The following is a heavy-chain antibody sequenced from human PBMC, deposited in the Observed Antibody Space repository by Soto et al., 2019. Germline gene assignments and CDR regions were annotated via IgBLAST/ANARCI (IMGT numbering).Heavy chain of an antibody. V-gene: IGHV3-33*01. Sequence: QVQLVESGGGVVQPGRSLRLSCAASGFTFSSYGMHWVRQAPGKGLEWVAVIWYDGSNKYYADSVKGRFTISRDNSKNTLYLQMNSLRAEDTAVYYCARWYSSGWYYFDYLGQGTLVTVSS. CDR3: ARWYSSGWYYFDY. D-gene: IGHD6-19*01. J-gene: IGHJ4*02. CDR1: GFTFSSYG. CDR2: IWYDGSNK.